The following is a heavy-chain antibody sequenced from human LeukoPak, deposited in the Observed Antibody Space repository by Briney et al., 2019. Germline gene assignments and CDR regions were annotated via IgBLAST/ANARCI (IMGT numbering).Heavy chain of an antibody. CDR2: IYYSGST. CDR3: ARRQYYDSSGYYFDNYHYYYGMDV. Sequence: SETLSLTCTVSGGSISSSSYYWGWIRQPPGKGLEWIGSIYYSGSTYYNPSLKSRVTISVDTSKNQFSLKLSSVTAADTAVYYCARRQYYDSSGYYFDNYHYYYGMDVWGQGTTVTVSS. V-gene: IGHV4-39*01. D-gene: IGHD3-22*01. J-gene: IGHJ6*02. CDR1: GGSISSSSYY.